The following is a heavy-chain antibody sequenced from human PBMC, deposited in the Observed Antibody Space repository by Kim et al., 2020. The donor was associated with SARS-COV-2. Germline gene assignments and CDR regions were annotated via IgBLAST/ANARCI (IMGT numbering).Heavy chain of an antibody. CDR2: ISGSGGST. CDR1: GFTFSSYA. Sequence: GGSLRLSCAASGFTFSSYAMSWVRQAPGKGLEWVSAISGSGGSTYYADSVKGRFTISRDNSKNTLHLQMNSLRAEDTAVYYCAKVWYYGEAGGMDVWGQGTTVTVSS. V-gene: IGHV3-23*01. D-gene: IGHD4-17*01. J-gene: IGHJ6*02. CDR3: AKVWYYGEAGGMDV.